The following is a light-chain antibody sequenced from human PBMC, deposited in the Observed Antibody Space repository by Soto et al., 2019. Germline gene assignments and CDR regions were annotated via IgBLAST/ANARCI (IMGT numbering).Light chain of an antibody. V-gene: IGKV1-5*01. CDR2: DAS. CDR1: QSISSW. J-gene: IGKJ2*01. Sequence: DIPMTQSHSTLSASVGDRVTITCRASQSISSWLAWYQQKPGKAPKLLIHDASSLESGVPSRFSGSGSGTEFTLTISSLQPDDFATYYCQQYNSYSQYTFGQGTKLEIK. CDR3: QQYNSYSQYT.